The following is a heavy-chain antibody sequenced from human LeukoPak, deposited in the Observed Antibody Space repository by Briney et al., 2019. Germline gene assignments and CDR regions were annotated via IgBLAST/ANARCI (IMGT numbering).Heavy chain of an antibody. J-gene: IGHJ4*02. Sequence: PAASVKVSCKASGGTFSSYAISWVRQAPGQGLEWMGGIIPIFGTANYAQKFQGRVTLTTDTSTSTAYMELSSLRSDDTAVYYCARDDNYGIFVNVDYWGQGTLVTVSS. CDR1: GGTFSSYA. D-gene: IGHD4-11*01. CDR3: ARDDNYGIFVNVDY. V-gene: IGHV1-69*05. CDR2: IIPIFGTA.